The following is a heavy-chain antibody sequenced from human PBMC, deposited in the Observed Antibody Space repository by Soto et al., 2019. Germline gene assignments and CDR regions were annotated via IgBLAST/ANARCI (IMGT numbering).Heavy chain of an antibody. J-gene: IGHJ4*02. D-gene: IGHD5-12*01. V-gene: IGHV3-23*01. CDR1: GFTFSSYA. CDR2: ISGSGGST. Sequence: GGSLRLSCAASGFTFSSYAMSWVRQAPGKGLEWVSAISGSGGSTYYADSVKGRFTISRDNSKNTLYLQMNSLRAEDTAVYHCAKDRGGYKTTPDYWGQGSLVTVSS. CDR3: AKDRGGYKTTPDY.